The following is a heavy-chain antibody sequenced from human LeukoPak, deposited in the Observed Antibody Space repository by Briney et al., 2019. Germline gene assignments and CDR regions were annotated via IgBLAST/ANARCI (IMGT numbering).Heavy chain of an antibody. CDR2: INSDGDST. V-gene: IGHV3-74*01. Sequence: GGSLRLSCAASAFTFSNYWMHWVRQAPGKGLVWFSRINSDGDSTSYADSVKGRFTISRDNAKNTLYLQMNSLGVEDTAVYYCARYSSSWHAGDSWGQGTLVTVSS. CDR3: ARYSSSWHAGDS. J-gene: IGHJ4*02. CDR1: AFTFSNYW. D-gene: IGHD6-13*01.